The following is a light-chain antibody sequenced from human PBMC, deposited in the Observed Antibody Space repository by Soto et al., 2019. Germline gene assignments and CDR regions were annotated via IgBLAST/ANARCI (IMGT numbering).Light chain of an antibody. CDR3: QQYNNWPPT. CDR1: QSVSSN. V-gene: IGKV3-15*01. J-gene: IGKJ4*02. Sequence: EIVMTQSPATLSVSPGERATLSCRASQSVSSNLAWYQQKPGQAHRLLIYGASTRATGIPARFSGSGSGTEFTLNISSLQSEDFAVYYCQQYNNWPPTCGGGTKVEIK. CDR2: GAS.